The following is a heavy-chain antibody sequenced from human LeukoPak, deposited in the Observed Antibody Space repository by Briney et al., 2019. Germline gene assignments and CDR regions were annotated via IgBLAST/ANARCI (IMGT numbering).Heavy chain of an antibody. Sequence: SQTLSLTCAISGDIVSSNSAAWNWIRQSPSRGLGWLGRTYYRSKWYNDYAVSVKSRITINPDTSKNQFSLQLNSVTPEDTAVYYCARGSGWYPRYYYYGMDVWGQGTTVTVSS. CDR3: ARGSGWYPRYYYYGMDV. J-gene: IGHJ6*02. CDR2: TYYRSKWYN. V-gene: IGHV6-1*01. CDR1: GDIVSSNSAA. D-gene: IGHD6-19*01.